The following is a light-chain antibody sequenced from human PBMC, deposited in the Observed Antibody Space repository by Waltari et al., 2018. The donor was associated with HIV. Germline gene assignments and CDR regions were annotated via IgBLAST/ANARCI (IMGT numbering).Light chain of an antibody. CDR2: EVT. V-gene: IGLV2-23*02. J-gene: IGLJ3*02. Sequence: QSALTQSASVSGSPGQSITISCTGTSSDVGAYTLVSWYQQHPGEVPKLLIYEVTKRPSGVPTRFSGSKSANTASLTISGLQAEDEADYYCCSYAGSGLVFGGGTKLTVL. CDR3: CSYAGSGLV. CDR1: SSDVGAYTL.